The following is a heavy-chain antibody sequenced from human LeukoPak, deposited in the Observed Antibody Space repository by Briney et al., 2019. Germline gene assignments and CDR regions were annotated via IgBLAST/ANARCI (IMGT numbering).Heavy chain of an antibody. Sequence: SETLSLTCTVSGDSISINYNWGWIRQPPGKGLEWIGSIFYSGATYYSPSLRSRVTISVDTSKNQFSLKLSSMTAADTAVYYCVRHRQWLLFPDYWGQGTLVTVSS. CDR3: VRHRQWLLFPDY. CDR1: GDSISINYN. J-gene: IGHJ4*02. CDR2: IFYSGAT. D-gene: IGHD6-19*01. V-gene: IGHV4-39*01.